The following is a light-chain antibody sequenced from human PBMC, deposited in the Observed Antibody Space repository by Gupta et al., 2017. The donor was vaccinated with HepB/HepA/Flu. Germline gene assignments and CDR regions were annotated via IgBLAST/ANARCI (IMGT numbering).Light chain of an antibody. Sequence: DIQMTQSPSSLSASVGDRVTITCRASRGIINYLAWYQQKPGKVPQLLIYSASTLRSGVPSSFSGNGSETDFTLTISSLQPEDVATYYCQKYNSAPPTFGPGTKVEIK. CDR3: QKYNSAPPT. CDR1: RGIINY. CDR2: SAS. V-gene: IGKV1-27*01. J-gene: IGKJ1*01.